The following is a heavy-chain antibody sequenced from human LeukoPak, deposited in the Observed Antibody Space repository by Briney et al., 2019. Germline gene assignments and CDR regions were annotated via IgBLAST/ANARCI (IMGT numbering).Heavy chain of an antibody. CDR1: GFIFSNYA. Sequence: GGSLRLSCAASGFIFSNYAMRWVRQAPGKGLEWVSSISSSGGATYDADSVKGRFTISRDNSKNTLYLQMNSLRAEDTAIYYCANGKSGQYYYGMDVWGQGTTVTVSS. CDR3: ANGKSGQYYYGMDV. V-gene: IGHV3-23*01. D-gene: IGHD1-26*01. CDR2: ISSSGGAT. J-gene: IGHJ6*02.